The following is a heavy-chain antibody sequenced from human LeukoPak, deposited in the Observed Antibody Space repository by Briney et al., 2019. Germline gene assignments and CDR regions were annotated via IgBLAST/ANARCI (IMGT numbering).Heavy chain of an antibody. Sequence: GGSLRLSCAASGFTFSGYGMHWVRQAPGKGLEWVAVISYDGSNKYYADSVKGRFTISRGNSKNTLYLQMNSLRAEDTAVYYCAKETNGDYRQYYFDYWGQGTLVTVSS. V-gene: IGHV3-30*18. CDR3: AKETNGDYRQYYFDY. D-gene: IGHD4-17*01. J-gene: IGHJ4*02. CDR1: GFTFSGYG. CDR2: ISYDGSNK.